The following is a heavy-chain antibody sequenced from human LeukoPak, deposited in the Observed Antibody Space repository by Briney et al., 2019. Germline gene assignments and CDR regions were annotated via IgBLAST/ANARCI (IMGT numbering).Heavy chain of an antibody. J-gene: IGHJ4*02. CDR1: GFTFSSYG. Sequence: GGSLRLSCAASGFTFSSYGMHWVRQAPGKGLEWVAGIWYDGNNKYYADSVKGRFAISRDNSKNTLYLQMNSLRAEDTAVYYCVKDQYYDSSGYYFDYWGLGTLVTVSS. D-gene: IGHD3-22*01. CDR2: IWYDGNNK. CDR3: VKDQYYDSSGYYFDY. V-gene: IGHV3-33*06.